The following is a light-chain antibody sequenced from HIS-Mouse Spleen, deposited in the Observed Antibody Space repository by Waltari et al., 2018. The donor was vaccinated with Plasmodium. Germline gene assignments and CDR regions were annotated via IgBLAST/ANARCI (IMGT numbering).Light chain of an antibody. Sequence: EIVMPQSPATLSVSPGERATLSCRTSQRVSRNLACDEPKPGQTPRLLRYVASTSATGIPARFSGSRSGTEFTFTISSLQSEDFAVYYCQQYKNWSCTFGPGTKVAIK. CDR2: VAS. CDR1: QRVSRN. V-gene: IGKV3-15*01. CDR3: QQYKNWSCT. J-gene: IGKJ3*01.